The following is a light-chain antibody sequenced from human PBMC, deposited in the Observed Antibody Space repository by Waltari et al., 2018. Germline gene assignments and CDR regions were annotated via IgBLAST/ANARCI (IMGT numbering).Light chain of an antibody. CDR2: SKK. V-gene: IGLV1-44*01. Sequence: QSVLTQPPSASGTPGQRVTISCSGSSSTIGSNTVNWYQQLPGPAPKLHICSKKQRPSGGPDRFSGSKSGTSASLAISGLQSEDEADYYCAAWDDSLNGRVFGGGTKLTVL. J-gene: IGLJ3*02. CDR1: SSTIGSNT. CDR3: AAWDDSLNGRV.